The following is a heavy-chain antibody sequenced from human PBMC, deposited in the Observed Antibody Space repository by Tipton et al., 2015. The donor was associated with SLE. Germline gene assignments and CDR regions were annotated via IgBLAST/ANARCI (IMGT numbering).Heavy chain of an antibody. J-gene: IGHJ4*02. Sequence: SLRLSCTTSGFTFADYALSWVRQPPGKGLEWVGFIGTRVYGGTTKYAASVRGRFTISRDDSNSIVYLELNSLRAEDTAVYYCARDYYDSSGYWRLRYYFDYWGQGTLVTVSS. CDR3: ARDYYDSSGYWRLRYYFDY. CDR2: IGTRVYGGTT. V-gene: IGHV3-49*04. D-gene: IGHD3-22*01. CDR1: GFTFADYA.